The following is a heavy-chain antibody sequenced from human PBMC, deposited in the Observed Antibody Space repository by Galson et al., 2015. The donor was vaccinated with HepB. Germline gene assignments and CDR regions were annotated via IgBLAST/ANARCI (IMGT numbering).Heavy chain of an antibody. CDR3: ATGGLIVATSLYGMDV. J-gene: IGHJ6*02. Sequence: SVKVSCKVSGYTLTELSMHWVRQAPGKGLEWMGGFDPEDGETIYAQKFQGRVTMTEDTSTDTAYMELSSLRSEDTAVYYCATGGLIVATSLYGMDVWGQGTTVTVSS. CDR1: GYTLTELS. CDR2: FDPEDGET. D-gene: IGHD5-12*01. V-gene: IGHV1-24*01.